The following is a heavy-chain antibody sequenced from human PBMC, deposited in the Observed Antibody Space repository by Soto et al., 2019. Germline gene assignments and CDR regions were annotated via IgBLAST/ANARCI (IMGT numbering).Heavy chain of an antibody. CDR1: GGSFSGYY. Sequence: SETLSLTCAVYGGSFSGYYWSWIRQPPGKGLEWIGQINHIESTNYNPSLRSRVTMSVDSSKSQFSLTFTSTTAADTAVYYCARDWELPRFDSWGPGTLVTVSS. CDR2: INHIEST. V-gene: IGHV4-34*01. J-gene: IGHJ4*02. D-gene: IGHD1-7*01. CDR3: ARDWELPRFDS.